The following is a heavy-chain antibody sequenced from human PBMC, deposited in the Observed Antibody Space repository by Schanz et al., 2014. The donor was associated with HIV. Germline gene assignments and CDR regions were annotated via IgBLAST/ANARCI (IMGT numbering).Heavy chain of an antibody. Sequence: QVQLVQSGAELKKPGASVKVSCKASGYTFTSYYIHWVRQAPGQGLEWMGWINPNSGGTNLAQKFEGRVTRTIDRSIPTASMELSRLNSDDTAMYFCTRLHYYYDRSGFSFDCWGQGTLVTVSS. CDR3: TRLHYYYDRSGFSFDC. CDR2: INPNSGGT. D-gene: IGHD3-22*01. CDR1: GYTFTSYY. V-gene: IGHV1-2*02. J-gene: IGHJ4*02.